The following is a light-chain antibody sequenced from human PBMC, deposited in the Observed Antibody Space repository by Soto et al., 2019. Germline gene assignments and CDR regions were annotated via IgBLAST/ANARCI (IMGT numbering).Light chain of an antibody. V-gene: IGLV1-40*01. CDR1: SSHIGADYD. J-gene: IGLJ2*01. CDR3: QSYDRNLIGSVI. Sequence: QSVLTQPPSMSGAPGQRVVIPCTGSSSHIGADYDVFWYQQLPGTAPKLLIYASTNRPSDVPDRFSGYKSGTSASLAITGLQPEDGADYYCQSYDRNLIGSVIFGGGTKLTVL. CDR2: AST.